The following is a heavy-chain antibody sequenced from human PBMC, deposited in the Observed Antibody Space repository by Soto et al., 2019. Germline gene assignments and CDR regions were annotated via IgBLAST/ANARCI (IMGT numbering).Heavy chain of an antibody. CDR3: ARDQLEGRYYNRYGMDV. Sequence: QVQLQESGPGLVKPSQTLSLTCTVSGGSITNADFYWSWIRQSPGKGLEWIGYIYYSGSTSYNTSLKSRVTISVTTSTNQFSLKLRSVTAADTAVYYCARDQLEGRYYNRYGMDVWGQGTTFTVSS. J-gene: IGHJ6*02. CDR1: GGSITNADFY. V-gene: IGHV4-30-4*01. CDR2: IYYSGST. D-gene: IGHD3-10*01.